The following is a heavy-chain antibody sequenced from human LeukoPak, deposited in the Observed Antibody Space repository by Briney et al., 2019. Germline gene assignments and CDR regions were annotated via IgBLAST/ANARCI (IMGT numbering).Heavy chain of an antibody. CDR1: GFTFSSYA. Sequence: GGSLRLSCAASGFTFSSYAMSWVRQAPGKGLEWVSAISGSGGSTYYADSVKGRFTISRDNSKNTVYLQMNSLRVEDTAVYYCAKDDVTGWLRSIGGVDYWGQGTLVTVSS. J-gene: IGHJ4*02. CDR3: AKDDVTGWLRSIGGVDY. V-gene: IGHV3-23*01. D-gene: IGHD5-12*01. CDR2: ISGSGGST.